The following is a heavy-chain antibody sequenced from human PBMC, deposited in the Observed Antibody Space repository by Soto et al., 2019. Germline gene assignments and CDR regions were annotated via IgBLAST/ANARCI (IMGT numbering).Heavy chain of an antibody. CDR3: ARVRDGYNLDY. J-gene: IGHJ4*02. CDR1: GGSISIGDYY. Sequence: QVQLQESGPGLVKPSQTLSLTCTVSGGSISIGDYYWSWIRQPPGKGLEWIGYIYYSGTTYYNPSLKSRVSISVDMSKNQFSLRVSSMTAADTAVYYCARVRDGYNLDYWGQGTQVTVSS. V-gene: IGHV4-30-4*01. CDR2: IYYSGTT. D-gene: IGHD5-12*01.